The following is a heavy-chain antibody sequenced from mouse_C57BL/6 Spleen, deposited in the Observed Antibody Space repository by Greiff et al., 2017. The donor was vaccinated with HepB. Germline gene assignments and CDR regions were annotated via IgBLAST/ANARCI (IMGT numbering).Heavy chain of an antibody. D-gene: IGHD1-3*01. J-gene: IGHJ1*03. Sequence: QVQLQQSGAELVKPGASVKISCKASGYAFSSYWMNWVKQRPGKGLEWIGQIYPGDGDTNYNGKFKGKATLTADKSSSTAYMQISSLTSEDSAVYFCARWGYNDSYWYFDVWGTGTTVTVSS. V-gene: IGHV1-80*01. CDR3: ARWGYNDSYWYFDV. CDR1: GYAFSSYW. CDR2: IYPGDGDT.